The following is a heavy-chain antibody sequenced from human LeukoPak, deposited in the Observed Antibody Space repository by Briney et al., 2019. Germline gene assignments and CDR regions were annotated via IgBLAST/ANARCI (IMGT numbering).Heavy chain of an antibody. Sequence: PGGSLRLSCAASGFTFDDYAMHWLRQAPGKGLEWVSLISWDGGSTYYADSVKGRFTISRDNSKNSLYLQMNSLRAEDTALYYCAKDKGYSSSWYLFDYWGQGTLVTVSS. CDR2: ISWDGGST. J-gene: IGHJ4*02. CDR1: GFTFDDYA. D-gene: IGHD6-13*01. CDR3: AKDKGYSSSWYLFDY. V-gene: IGHV3-43D*04.